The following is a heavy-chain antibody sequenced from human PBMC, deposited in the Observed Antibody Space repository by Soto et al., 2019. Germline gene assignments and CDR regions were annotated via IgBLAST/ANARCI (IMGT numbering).Heavy chain of an antibody. CDR2: ISYDGSNK. J-gene: IGHJ6*02. CDR3: ARDRKKMATARHYYYGMDV. CDR1: RFTFSDYS. Sequence: VQLVESGGDLVQPGGSLRLSCAASRFTFSDYSMNWVRQAPGKGLEWVAVISYDGSNKYYADSVKGRFTISRDNSKNTLYLQMNSLRAEDTAVYYCARDRKKMATARHYYYGMDVWGQGTTVTVSS. V-gene: IGHV3-30*19. D-gene: IGHD5-18*01.